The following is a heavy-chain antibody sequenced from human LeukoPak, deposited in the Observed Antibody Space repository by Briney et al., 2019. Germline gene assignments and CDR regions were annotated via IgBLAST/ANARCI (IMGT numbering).Heavy chain of an antibody. CDR3: AREALYDSSSSLGAFDI. V-gene: IGHV3-74*01. CDR1: GFTFTDSW. Sequence: QLGASLRLSCVASGFTFTDSWMHWVRQAPGKGLMWVARVNTIGNSTIYADSVKGRFDVSRDNTKNVVYLQMNGLSFDDTGVYYCAREALYDSSSSLGAFDIWGHGTMVTVSS. J-gene: IGHJ3*02. D-gene: IGHD3-22*01. CDR2: VNTIGNST.